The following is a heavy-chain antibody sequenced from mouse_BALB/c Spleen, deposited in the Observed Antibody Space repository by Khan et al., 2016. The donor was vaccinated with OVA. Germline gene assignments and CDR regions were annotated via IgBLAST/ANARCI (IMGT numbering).Heavy chain of an antibody. CDR3: ARMYYYGGSYYVLDY. Sequence: QIQLVQSGPELKKPGETVKISCKASGYTFKNYGMNWVKQAPGKGLKWMGWINTYSGEATYADDFKGRFAFSLETSARTAYLQINNLKNEDMATYFCARMYYYGGSYYVLDYWGQGSSVTVSS. CDR2: INTYSGEA. CDR1: GYTFKNYG. J-gene: IGHJ4*01. V-gene: IGHV9-1*02. D-gene: IGHD1-1*01.